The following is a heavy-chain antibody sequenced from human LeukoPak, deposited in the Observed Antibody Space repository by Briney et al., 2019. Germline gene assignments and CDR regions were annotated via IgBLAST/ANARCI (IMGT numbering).Heavy chain of an antibody. D-gene: IGHD2-15*01. CDR2: ISGSGGRP. CDR3: AKGIYDYGLVV. J-gene: IGHJ6*02. V-gene: IGHV3-23*01. CDR1: GFTFSSCA. Sequence: GGSLRLSCAASGFTFSSCAMSWVRQAPGKGLEWVSAISGSGGRPYYADSVKGRFTISRDNSNNALYLQMKSLRVEDTAVYYCAKGIYDYGLVVWGQGTKVTVSS.